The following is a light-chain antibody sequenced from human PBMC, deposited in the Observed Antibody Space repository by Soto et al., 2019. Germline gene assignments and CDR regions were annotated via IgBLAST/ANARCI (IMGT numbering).Light chain of an antibody. CDR3: SSYTSSSTLGV. Sequence: QSALAQPASVSGSPGQSITISCTGTSSDVGSSNLVSWYQQYPGKAPKLIIYEATKRPSGVSNRFSGSKSGNAASLTISGLQAEDEADYYCSSYTSSSTLGVFGGGTKLTVL. J-gene: IGLJ2*01. V-gene: IGLV2-14*02. CDR1: SSDVGSSNL. CDR2: EAT.